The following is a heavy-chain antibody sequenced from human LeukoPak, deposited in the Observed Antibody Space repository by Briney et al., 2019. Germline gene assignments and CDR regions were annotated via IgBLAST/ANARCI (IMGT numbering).Heavy chain of an antibody. D-gene: IGHD3-10*02. J-gene: IGHJ3*02. CDR3: ARQYYYGPRVIGSLDAFDI. CDR1: GYSFTNYW. Sequence: GESLQISCKGSGYSFTNYWIGWVRQMPGKGLEWMGIIYPGDSDTRYSPSFQGQVTISADKSISTAYLQWSSLKASDTAMYYCARQYYYGPRVIGSLDAFDIWGQGTMVTVSS. CDR2: IYPGDSDT. V-gene: IGHV5-51*01.